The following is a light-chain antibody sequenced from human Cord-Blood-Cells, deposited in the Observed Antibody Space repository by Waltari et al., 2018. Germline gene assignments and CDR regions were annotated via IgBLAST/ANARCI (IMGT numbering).Light chain of an antibody. CDR1: SSDVGGYNY. J-gene: IGLJ2*01. Sequence: QSALTQPASVSGSPGQSITISCTGTSSDVGGYNYVSWYQQPPCKAPKLMIYDVSNRPSGVSNRFSGSKSGNTASLTISGLQAEDEADYYCSSYTSSSTVVFGGGTKLTVL. CDR2: DVS. CDR3: SSYTSSSTVV. V-gene: IGLV2-14*01.